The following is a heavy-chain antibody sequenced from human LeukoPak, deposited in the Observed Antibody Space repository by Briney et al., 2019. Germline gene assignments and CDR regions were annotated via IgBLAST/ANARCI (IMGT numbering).Heavy chain of an antibody. CDR3: ARARVGYYGSGSYGY. CDR2: ISSSGSTI. CDR1: GFTFSSYE. V-gene: IGHV3-48*03. D-gene: IGHD3-10*01. J-gene: IGHJ4*02. Sequence: PGGSLRLSCAASGFTFSSYEMNWVRQAPGKGLEWVSYISSSGSTIYYADSVKGRFTISRDNAKNSLCLQMNSLRAEDTAVYYCARARVGYYGSGSYGYWGQGTLVTVSS.